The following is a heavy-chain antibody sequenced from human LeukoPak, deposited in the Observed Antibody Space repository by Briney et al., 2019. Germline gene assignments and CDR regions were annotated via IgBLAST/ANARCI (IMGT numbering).Heavy chain of an antibody. Sequence: ASVTVSCMASGYTFTGYYMHWVRQAPGQGVECMGWIDPNSGGTNYAQKFQGRVTMTRDTSISTAYMELSRLRSDDTAVYYCARQPGGDNYDSSGIEAFDIWGQGTMVTVSS. CDR3: ARQPGGDNYDSSGIEAFDI. CDR2: IDPNSGGT. D-gene: IGHD3-22*01. CDR1: GYTFTGYY. J-gene: IGHJ3*02. V-gene: IGHV1-2*02.